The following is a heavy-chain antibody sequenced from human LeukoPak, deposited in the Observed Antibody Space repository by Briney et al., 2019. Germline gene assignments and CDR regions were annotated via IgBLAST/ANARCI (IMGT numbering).Heavy chain of an antibody. CDR2: IIPIFGTS. D-gene: IGHD3-16*01. CDR1: GGTFNHYA. Sequence: WASVKVSCKASGGTFNHYAINWVRQAPGQGLEWMGSIIPIFGTSNYAQKFQGRVKITADESTTTAHMEVSSLRSDDTAVYYCARVLLRFDPWGQGTLVTVSS. V-gene: IGHV1-69*13. J-gene: IGHJ5*02. CDR3: ARVLLRFDP.